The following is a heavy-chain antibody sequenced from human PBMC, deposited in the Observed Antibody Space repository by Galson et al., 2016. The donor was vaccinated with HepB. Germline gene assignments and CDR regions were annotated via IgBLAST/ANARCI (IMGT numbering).Heavy chain of an antibody. Sequence: LRLSCAASGFTVSSNYMTWVRQAPGKGLEWVSVIYSGGNTNYADSVKGRFTISRDNSKNVLYLQMTSLRAEDTAVYYCARSANHYGSGTYYNSWYYYYDMDVWGQGTTVTVSS. J-gene: IGHJ6*02. D-gene: IGHD3-10*01. CDR1: GFTVSSNY. CDR3: ARSANHYGSGTYYNSWYYYYDMDV. V-gene: IGHV3-53*01. CDR2: IYSGGNT.